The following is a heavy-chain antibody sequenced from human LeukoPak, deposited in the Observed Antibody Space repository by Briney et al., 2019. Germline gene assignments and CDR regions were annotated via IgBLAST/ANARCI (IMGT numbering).Heavy chain of an antibody. J-gene: IGHJ4*02. CDR1: GLTFSTSG. D-gene: IGHD3-10*01. V-gene: IGHV3-21*06. Sequence: GGSLRLSCTASGLTFSTSGFNWVRQAPGKGPEWVASIGPTGSDRYHADSIKGRFTISRDNANNFLYLQMNSLRAEYWAVYYGATETYGRHYGDWGPGTLLTVSS. CDR3: ATETYGRHYGD. CDR2: IGPTGSDR.